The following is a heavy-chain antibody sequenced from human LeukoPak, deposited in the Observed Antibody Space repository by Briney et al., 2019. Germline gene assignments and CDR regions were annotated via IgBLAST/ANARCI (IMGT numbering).Heavy chain of an antibody. Sequence: GGSLRLSCAGSGFAFSSDAMSWVRQAPGKGLEWVSLIRGDNSIIEYADSVKGRFTISRDNSKNTLYLQMNSLRAEDTAVYYCAKGRFTSSTFDYWGQGTLVTVSS. V-gene: IGHV3-23*01. CDR2: IRGDNSII. J-gene: IGHJ4*02. D-gene: IGHD2-2*01. CDR3: AKGRFTSSTFDY. CDR1: GFAFSSDA.